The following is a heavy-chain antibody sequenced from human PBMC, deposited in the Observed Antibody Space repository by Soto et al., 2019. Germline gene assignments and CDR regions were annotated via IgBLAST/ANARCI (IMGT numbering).Heavy chain of an antibody. CDR3: ESHRRIAVEMDV. CDR2: IASRSNYI. Sequence: GGSLRLSCVASGFTFSDYNMNWLRQTPGEGLEWVSSIASRSNYIYYADSLKGRFTVSRDNARNSLYLQVDNLRAEDTAVYYCESHRRIAVEMDVWGPGTTVTVSS. D-gene: IGHD2-21*01. CDR1: GFTFSDYN. J-gene: IGHJ6*02. V-gene: IGHV3-21*01.